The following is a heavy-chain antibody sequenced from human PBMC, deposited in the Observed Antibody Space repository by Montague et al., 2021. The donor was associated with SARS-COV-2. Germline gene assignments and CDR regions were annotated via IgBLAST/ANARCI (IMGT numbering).Heavy chain of an antibody. J-gene: IGHJ6*02. Sequence: TLSLTCNVSGGSMISGGYYWSWIRQPPEKGLEWIGYVYSGGTTYYNPSLKSRVTISEDMSKNQFSLRLTSVTAADTAVYYCVRDGGLRFSGGAMDVWGLGTTVTVSS. CDR3: VRDGGLRFSGGAMDV. V-gene: IGHV4-31*03. CDR1: GGSMISGGYY. CDR2: VYSGGTT. D-gene: IGHD3-3*01.